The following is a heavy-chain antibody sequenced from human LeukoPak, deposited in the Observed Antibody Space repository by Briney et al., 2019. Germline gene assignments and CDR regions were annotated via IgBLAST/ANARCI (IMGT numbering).Heavy chain of an antibody. CDR1: GGSISTYY. J-gene: IGHJ6*03. D-gene: IGHD1-1*01. CDR2: IYYSGST. Sequence: SETLSLTCTVSGGSISTYYWSWVRQPPGKGLEWIGYIYYSGSTNYNPSLKSRVTISIDTSKNQFPLKVSSVTAADTAVYYCARHGLEPTSFYYYMDVWGKGTTVTVSS. V-gene: IGHV4-59*08. CDR3: ARHGLEPTSFYYYMDV.